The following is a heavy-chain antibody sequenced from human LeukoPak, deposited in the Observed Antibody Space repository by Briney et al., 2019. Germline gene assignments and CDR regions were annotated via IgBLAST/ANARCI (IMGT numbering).Heavy chain of an antibody. CDR3: ARDGGYCSGGSCYPLNYFDY. J-gene: IGHJ4*02. Sequence: ASVTVSCMASGYTFTSYAMHWVRQAPGQRLEWMGWINAGNGNTKYSQKFQGRVTITRDTSASTAYMELSSLRSEDTAVYYCARDGGYCSGGSCYPLNYFDYWGQGTLVTVSS. D-gene: IGHD2-15*01. V-gene: IGHV1-3*01. CDR1: GYTFTSYA. CDR2: INAGNGNT.